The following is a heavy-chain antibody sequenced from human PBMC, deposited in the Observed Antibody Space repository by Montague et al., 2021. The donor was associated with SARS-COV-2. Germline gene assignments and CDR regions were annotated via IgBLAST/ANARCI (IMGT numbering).Heavy chain of an antibody. CDR3: ARVGRQQLVRLSGMDV. J-gene: IGHJ6*02. D-gene: IGHD6-13*01. Sequence: SETLSLTCTVSGGSIRNYYWTWIRQSPGKGLEWIGFIYYSRSTNSNPSLESRVTISADTSKNQFSLKLSSVTAADTAVYYCARVGRQQLVRLSGMDVWGQGTTVTVSS. CDR2: IYYSRST. V-gene: IGHV4-59*12. CDR1: GGSIRNYY.